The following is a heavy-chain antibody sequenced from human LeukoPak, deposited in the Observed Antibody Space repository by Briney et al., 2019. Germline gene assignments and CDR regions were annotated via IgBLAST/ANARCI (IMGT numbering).Heavy chain of an antibody. D-gene: IGHD2-15*01. CDR3: ARGCSSGTCPFDY. CDR1: GDSIKTYY. CDR2: IYYSGST. V-gene: IGHV4-59*01. J-gene: IGHJ4*02. Sequence: SETLSLTCTGSGDSIKTYYWSWIRQPPGKGLEWIGYIYYSGSTNYNPSLKSRVTISVDTSRNQFSLNLNSVTAADTGVYYRARGCSSGTCPFDYWGQGTLVTVSS.